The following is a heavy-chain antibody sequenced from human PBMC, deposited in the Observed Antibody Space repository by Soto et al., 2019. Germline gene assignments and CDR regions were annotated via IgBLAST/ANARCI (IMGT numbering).Heavy chain of an antibody. Sequence: ASVQVSCTASRYTFTNFYIHWLRQAPGQGLEWMGIINPSGGSTTYPQKFQGRVTMTRDTSTSTVHMELITLRSEDTAVYYCARSQVGGPLNVWGPGTTATVS. V-gene: IGHV1-46*01. J-gene: IGHJ6*02. CDR3: ARSQVGGPLNV. CDR1: RYTFTNFY. CDR2: INPSGGST. D-gene: IGHD6-19*01.